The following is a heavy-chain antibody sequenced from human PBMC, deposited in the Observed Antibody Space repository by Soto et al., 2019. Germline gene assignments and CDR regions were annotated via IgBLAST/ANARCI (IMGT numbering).Heavy chain of an antibody. V-gene: IGHV1-69*01. Sequence: QVPLVQSGAEMKTPGSSVRVSCKASGGTFGNSVISWVRQAPGQGLEWMGGFIHIFGATHYAQKFQGGATITADEFTTTANMVLLSLPSEDTAVYYCARDQFYDSWRVSYLGYWGQGTLVTVSS. D-gene: IGHD3-3*01. J-gene: IGHJ4*02. CDR3: ARDQFYDSWRVSYLGY. CDR1: GGTFGNSV. CDR2: FIHIFGAT.